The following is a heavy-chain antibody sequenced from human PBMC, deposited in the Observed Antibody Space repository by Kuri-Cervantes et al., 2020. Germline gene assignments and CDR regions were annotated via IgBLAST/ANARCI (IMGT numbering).Heavy chain of an antibody. D-gene: IGHD2-15*01. CDR1: GFTFSSYW. CDR2: IKQDGSEK. Sequence: GESLKISCAASGFTFSSYWMSWVRQAPGKGLEWVANIKQDGSEKYYVDSVKGRFTISRDNSKNTLYLQMNSLRVEDTAVYYCARYCGDGSCYNWGQGTLLTVSS. CDR3: ARYCGDGSCYN. J-gene: IGHJ4*02. V-gene: IGHV3-7*01.